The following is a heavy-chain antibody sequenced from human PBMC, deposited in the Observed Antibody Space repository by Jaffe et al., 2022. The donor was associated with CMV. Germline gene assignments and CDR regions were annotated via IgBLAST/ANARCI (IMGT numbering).Heavy chain of an antibody. CDR3: ARFGVAYGVDV. CDR2: IKPDGSES. Sequence: EVQLVESGGGLVQPGGSLRLSCAASGFTFSTYWMGWVRQAPGQGLEWVAFIKPDGSESGYLDSVRGRFTISRDNAKTSLYLQLNSLRVEDTAVYFCARFGVAYGVDVWGQGTTATVSS. J-gene: IGHJ6*02. V-gene: IGHV3-7*01. D-gene: IGHD3-10*01. CDR1: GFTFSTYW.